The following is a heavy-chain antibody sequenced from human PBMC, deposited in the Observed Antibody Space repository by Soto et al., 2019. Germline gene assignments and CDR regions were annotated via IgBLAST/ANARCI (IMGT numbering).Heavy chain of an antibody. CDR2: IYYSGST. CDR3: AEGGPVIKFGDNWFDP. D-gene: IGHD3-10*01. V-gene: IGHV4-39*01. CDR1: GGSISSSSYY. Sequence: QLQLQESGPGLVKPSETLSLTCTVSGGSISSSSYYWGWIRQPPGKGLEWIGSIYYSGSTYYNPSLKSRVTISVDTSKNQFSLKLSSVTAADTAVYYCAEGGPVIKFGDNWFDPWGQGTLVTVSS. J-gene: IGHJ5*02.